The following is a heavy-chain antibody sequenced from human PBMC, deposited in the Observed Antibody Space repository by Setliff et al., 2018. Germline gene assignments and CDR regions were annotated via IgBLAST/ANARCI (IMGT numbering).Heavy chain of an antibody. J-gene: IGHJ4*02. Sequence: SETLSLTCTVSGGSITSGNNYGGWIRQPPGKGLEWIGSVYYSGTTYYNPSLKSRVIISRDNAKNTLYLQMNSLRAEDTAVYYCVRGYCSSSSCYGTMGYWGQGTLVTVSS. D-gene: IGHD2-2*01. V-gene: IGHV4-39*01. CDR1: GGSITSGNNY. CDR2: VYYSGTT. CDR3: VRGYCSSSSCYGTMGY.